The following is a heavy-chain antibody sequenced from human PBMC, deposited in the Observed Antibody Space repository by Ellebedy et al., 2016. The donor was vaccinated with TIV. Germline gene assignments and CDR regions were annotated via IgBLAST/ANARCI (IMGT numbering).Heavy chain of an antibody. Sequence: ASVKVSCXASGYTFTSYAMHWVRQAPGQRLEWMGWINAGNGNTKYSQKFQGRVTITRDTSASTAYMELSSLRSEDTAVYYCARWRYSSGWYDEPEYFQHWGQGTLVTVSS. CDR1: GYTFTSYA. J-gene: IGHJ1*01. D-gene: IGHD6-19*01. CDR2: INAGNGNT. CDR3: ARWRYSSGWYDEPEYFQH. V-gene: IGHV1-3*01.